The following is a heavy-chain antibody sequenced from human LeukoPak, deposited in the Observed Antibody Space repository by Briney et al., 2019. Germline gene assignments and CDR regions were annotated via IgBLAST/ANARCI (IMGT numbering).Heavy chain of an antibody. CDR1: GYSFTKYW. CDR2: IYPGDSDT. V-gene: IGHV5-51*01. D-gene: IGHD2-8*01. CDR3: ARRDCTHGGCNMADF. Sequence: GESLKISCQGSGYSFTKYWIGWVRQMPGKGLAWVGIIYPGDSDTRYSPSFQGQVTISADKSNSTAYLQWSSLKAADTAMYYCARRDCTHGGCNMADFWGQGTQVTVSS. J-gene: IGHJ4*02.